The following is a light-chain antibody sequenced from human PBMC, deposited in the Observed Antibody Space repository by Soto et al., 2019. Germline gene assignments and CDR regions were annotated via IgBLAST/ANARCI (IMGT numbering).Light chain of an antibody. CDR3: QHYDNLLPIT. CDR1: QDISNY. Sequence: DIQMTQSPSSLSASVGDRVTITCQASQDISNYLNWYQQKPGKAPKLLIYDVFNLETGVPSRFSGSGSGTHFTFTISSLQPEDVATYYCQHYDNLLPITFGQGTRLEIK. CDR2: DVF. V-gene: IGKV1-33*01. J-gene: IGKJ5*01.